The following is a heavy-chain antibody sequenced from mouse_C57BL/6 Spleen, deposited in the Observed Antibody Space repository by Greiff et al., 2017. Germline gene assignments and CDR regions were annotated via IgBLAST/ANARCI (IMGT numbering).Heavy chain of an antibody. CDR3: ARVQITTVVGDYFDY. J-gene: IGHJ2*01. D-gene: IGHD1-1*01. CDR1: GYSFTDYN. CDR2: INPNYGTT. V-gene: IGHV1-39*01. Sequence: VEPGASVKISCKASGYSFTDYNMNWVKQSNGKSLEWIGVINPNYGTTSYKQKFKDAATLTVDQSASTAYMQLNSLTSDDSAVYYCARVQITTVVGDYFDYWGQVTTLTVSS.